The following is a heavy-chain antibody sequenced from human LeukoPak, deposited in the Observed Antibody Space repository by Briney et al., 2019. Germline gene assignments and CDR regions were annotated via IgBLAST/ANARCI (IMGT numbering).Heavy chain of an antibody. Sequence: PSETLTLTCAASGGSIGSDSLHWRWIRPPDGKGLVGIVRIDATRSTNSDPFLSSRVTISMYTSKNQFSLKLTSVTAADTAVYYCARALAGDYEDDWFDPWGQGTLVTVSS. CDR1: GGSIGSDSLH. J-gene: IGHJ5*02. D-gene: IGHD4-17*01. CDR3: ARALAGDYEDDWFDP. V-gene: IGHV4-61*02. CDR2: IDATRST.